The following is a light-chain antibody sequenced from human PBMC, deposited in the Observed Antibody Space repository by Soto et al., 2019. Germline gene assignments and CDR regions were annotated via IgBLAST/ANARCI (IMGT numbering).Light chain of an antibody. Sequence: EIVLTQSPGTLSLPPGERATLSCRASQSVSSYLAWYQQKPGQAPRLLIFGASTRAAGFPDRFSGSGSGTDFTLTISRLEPEDFAVYYCQQYGSSPRTFGQGTKVDIK. J-gene: IGKJ1*01. CDR2: GAS. CDR3: QQYGSSPRT. CDR1: QSVSSY. V-gene: IGKV3-20*01.